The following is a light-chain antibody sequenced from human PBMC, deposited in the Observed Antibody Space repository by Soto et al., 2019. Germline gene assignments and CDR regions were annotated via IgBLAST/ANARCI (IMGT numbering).Light chain of an antibody. J-gene: IGKJ4*01. CDR1: QSVSSY. V-gene: IGKV3-11*01. CDR2: DAS. Sequence: EIVLTQSPATLSLSPGERANLSCRASQSVSSYLAWYQQKPGQAPRLLIYDASNRATGIPARFSGSGSGTDFTLTISSLEPEDFAVYYCQQRSDWPPLTFGGGTNVEI. CDR3: QQRSDWPPLT.